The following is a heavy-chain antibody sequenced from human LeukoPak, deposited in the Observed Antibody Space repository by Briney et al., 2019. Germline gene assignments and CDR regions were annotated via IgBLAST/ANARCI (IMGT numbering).Heavy chain of an antibody. CDR1: GGSISSSSYY. V-gene: IGHV4-39*07. J-gene: IGHJ4*02. CDR3: ARDLGDSAY. Sequence: SETLSLTCTVSGGSISSSSYYWGWIRQPPGNGLEWIGNIYYSGSTYYNPSLKSRVTISVDTSKNQFSLKLNSVTAADTAVYYCARDLGDSAYWGQGTLVTVSS. CDR2: IYYSGST. D-gene: IGHD3-10*01.